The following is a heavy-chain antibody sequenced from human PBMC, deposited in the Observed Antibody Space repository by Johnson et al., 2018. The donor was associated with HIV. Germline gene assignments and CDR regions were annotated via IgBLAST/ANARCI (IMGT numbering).Heavy chain of an antibody. J-gene: IGHJ3*02. V-gene: IGHV3-20*01. CDR3: ARGDGSGSTGAFDI. CDR1: GFTFDDYG. D-gene: IGHD3-10*01. Sequence: VQLVESGGGVVRPGGSLRLSCAASGFTFDDYGMSWVRQAPGKGLEWVSGMNWNGGSTGYADSVKGRFTISRDNAKNSLYLQMNSLRSEDTALYHCARGDGSGSTGAFDIWGQGTMVTVSS. CDR2: MNWNGGST.